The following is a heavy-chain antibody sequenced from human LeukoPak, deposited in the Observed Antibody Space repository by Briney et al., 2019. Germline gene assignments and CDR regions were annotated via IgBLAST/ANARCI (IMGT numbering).Heavy chain of an antibody. D-gene: IGHD3-10*01. J-gene: IGHJ6*04. V-gene: IGHV3-30*04. CDR1: GFTLSSYA. CDR2: ISYDGSNK. CDR3: ARDLRGNGMDV. Sequence: GGSLRLSCAASGFTLSSYAMHWVRQAPGKGLEWVAVISYDGSNKYYADSVKGRFTISRDNSKNTLYLQMNSLRAEDTAVYYCARDLRGNGMDVWGKGTTFTVSS.